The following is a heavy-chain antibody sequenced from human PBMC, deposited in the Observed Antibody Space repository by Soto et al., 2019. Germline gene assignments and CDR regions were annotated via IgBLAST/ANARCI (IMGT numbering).Heavy chain of an antibody. V-gene: IGHV4-61*01. J-gene: IGHJ2*01. CDR3: SRDQGLGAGYFAL. CDR2: IYRGSP. Sequence: QVQLPESGTGQVKPSETLFLPCTVSGGSVSSGTYYWSWIRQPAGKGLEWMGYIYRGSPNYNPSRESRATIPVDTSRTQFSLMLSSVTAADTAVYYCSRDQGLGAGYFALWGRGTLVTVSS. CDR1: GGSVSSGTYY. D-gene: IGHD7-27*01.